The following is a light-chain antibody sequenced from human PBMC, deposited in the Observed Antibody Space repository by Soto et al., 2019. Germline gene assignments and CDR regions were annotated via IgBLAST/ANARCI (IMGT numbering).Light chain of an antibody. Sequence: EIVLTPSPGTLSLSPGERATLSCRTSESVSDSQLAWYQQKPGQAPRLLIYAVSSRATGIADRFSGSGSGTDFTLTISRLEPEDFALYYCQQYGTSRWTFGQGTKVDIK. CDR2: AVS. CDR3: QQYGTSRWT. CDR1: ESVSDSQ. V-gene: IGKV3-20*01. J-gene: IGKJ1*01.